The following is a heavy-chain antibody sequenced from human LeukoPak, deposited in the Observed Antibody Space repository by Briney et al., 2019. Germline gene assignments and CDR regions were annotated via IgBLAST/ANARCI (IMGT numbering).Heavy chain of an antibody. J-gene: IGHJ6*02. Sequence: SETLSLTCNVFGDSISSSSYYWGWIPQPPGRGLKWIGAFNYRGSTNHTPTLKSRITISIDTSTNHFSLTLTSVTAADTAVYYCARDSGDLDDIVVVPAAMSYYHGMDVWGQGTTVTVSS. D-gene: IGHD2-2*01. CDR1: GDSISSSSYY. V-gene: IGHV4-39*07. CDR2: FNYRGST. CDR3: ARDSGDLDDIVVVPAAMSYYHGMDV.